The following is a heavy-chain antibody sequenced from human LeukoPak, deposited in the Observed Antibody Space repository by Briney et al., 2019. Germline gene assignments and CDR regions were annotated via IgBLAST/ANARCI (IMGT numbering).Heavy chain of an antibody. Sequence: ASVTVSCKASGYTFTGYYMHWVRQAPGQGLEWMGIINPSGGSTSYAQKFQGRVTMTRDTSTSTVYMELSSLRSEDTAVYYCARDINSDIVLMVYATLGYWGQGTLVTVSS. CDR1: GYTFTGYY. J-gene: IGHJ4*02. CDR2: INPSGGST. CDR3: ARDINSDIVLMVYATLGY. V-gene: IGHV1-46*01. D-gene: IGHD2-8*01.